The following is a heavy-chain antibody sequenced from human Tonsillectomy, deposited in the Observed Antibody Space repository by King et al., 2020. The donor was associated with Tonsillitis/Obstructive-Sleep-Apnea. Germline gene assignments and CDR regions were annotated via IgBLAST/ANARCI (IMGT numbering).Heavy chain of an antibody. CDR3: ARWGSHDYGCNVGDYFDY. Sequence: QLVQSGAEVKKPGESLKISCKGSGYSFTSYWIGWVRQMPGKGLEWMGIIYPGDSDTRYSPSFQGQVTISADKSISTAYLQWSSLKASDTAMYYCARWGSHDYGCNVGDYFDYWGQGTLVTVSS. V-gene: IGHV5-51*03. J-gene: IGHJ4*02. CDR1: GYSFTSYW. CDR2: IYPGDSDT. D-gene: IGHD4-23*01.